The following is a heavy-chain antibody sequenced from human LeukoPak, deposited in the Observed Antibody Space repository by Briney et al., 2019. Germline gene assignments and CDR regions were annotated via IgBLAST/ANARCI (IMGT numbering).Heavy chain of an antibody. Sequence: GGSLRLSCAASGFTFSDYYMSWIRQAPGKGLEWVSYISSSGSTIYYADSVKGRFTISRDNAKSSLYLQMNGLRAEDTAVYYCARDTYYYDSSGYSFDYWGQGTLVTVSS. CDR1: GFTFSDYY. J-gene: IGHJ4*02. CDR2: ISSSGSTI. D-gene: IGHD3-22*01. V-gene: IGHV3-11*01. CDR3: ARDTYYYDSSGYSFDY.